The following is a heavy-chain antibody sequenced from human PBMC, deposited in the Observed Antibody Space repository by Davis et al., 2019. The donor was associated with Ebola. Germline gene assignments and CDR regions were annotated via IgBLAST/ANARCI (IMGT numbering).Heavy chain of an antibody. CDR3: ARESGEHTTMAKPFDY. CDR2: IMPLFGTA. CDR1: GGTFSRNT. D-gene: IGHD5-18*01. V-gene: IGHV1-69*13. Sequence: SVKVSCKTSGGTFSRNTINWVRQAPGQGLEWMGGIMPLFGTAKYAQNFQGRVTITADESTSTAYMEVSSLRSEDTAVYFCARESGEHTTMAKPFDYWGQGTLVTVSS. J-gene: IGHJ4*02.